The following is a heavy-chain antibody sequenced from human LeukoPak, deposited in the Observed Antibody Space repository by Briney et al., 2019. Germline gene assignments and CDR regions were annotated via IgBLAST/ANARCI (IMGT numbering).Heavy chain of an antibody. CDR3: ARETVAGTGDAFDV. CDR2: ITSGSRYI. V-gene: IGHV3-21*01. Sequence: KSGGSLRLSCAASVFTFSTYSMNGFRQAPGKGLEWVSSITSGSRYIYYSDPLMGRFTLSRDNDKNSLYLQMNSLRAEDTAVYYCARETVAGTGDAFDVWGHGTIVTVSS. CDR1: VFTFSTYS. D-gene: IGHD6-19*01. J-gene: IGHJ3*01.